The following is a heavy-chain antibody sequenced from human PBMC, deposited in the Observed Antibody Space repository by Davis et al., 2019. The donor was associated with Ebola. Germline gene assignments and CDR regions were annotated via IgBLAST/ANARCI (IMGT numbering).Heavy chain of an antibody. CDR2: INRSGST. CDR3: ARGGYDSSGQRLADAFDI. J-gene: IGHJ3*02. V-gene: IGHV4-34*01. CDR1: GGSFSGNY. D-gene: IGHD3-22*01. Sequence: MPSETLSLTCAVYGGSFSGNYWNWIRQPPGKGLEWIGEINRSGSTNYNPSLKSRVTISVDTSKNQFSLKLSSVTAADTAVYYCARGGYDSSGQRLADAFDIWGQGTMVTVSS.